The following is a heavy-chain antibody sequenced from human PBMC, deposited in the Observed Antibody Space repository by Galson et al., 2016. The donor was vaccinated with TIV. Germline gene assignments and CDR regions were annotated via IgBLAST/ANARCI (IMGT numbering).Heavy chain of an antibody. V-gene: IGHV1-3*04. CDR3: ARLGYCSSMSCFQFDP. J-gene: IGHJ5*02. CDR1: GYTFTSYG. CDR2: INTATGYT. Sequence: CKASGYTFTSYGIHWMRQAPGQRLEWMGWINTATGYTKYSQTFQDRTTITRDTSANTAYMELSSLRSEDTATYYCARLGYCSSMSCFQFDPWGQGTLVSVSS. D-gene: IGHD2-2*01.